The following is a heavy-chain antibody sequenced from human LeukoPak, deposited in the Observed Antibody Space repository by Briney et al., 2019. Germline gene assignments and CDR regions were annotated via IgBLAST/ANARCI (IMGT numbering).Heavy chain of an antibody. D-gene: IGHD2-21*02. CDR1: GFTFSSYG. J-gene: IGHJ4*02. CDR2: ISGGSSGST. CDR3: AKDHENTPVVTN. V-gene: IGHV3-23*01. Sequence: GGTLRLSCAASGFTFSSYGMSWVRQAPGKGLEWVSVISGGSSGSTYYADSVTGRFTVSRDNSKNTVDLQMNNLRVDDTAIYYCAKDHENTPVVTNWGQGILVSVSS.